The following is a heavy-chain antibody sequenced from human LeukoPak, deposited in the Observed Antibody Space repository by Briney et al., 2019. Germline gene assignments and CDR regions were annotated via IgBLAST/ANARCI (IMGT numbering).Heavy chain of an antibody. CDR2: IYYSGST. V-gene: IGHV4-59*01. CDR3: ARFTPQGYGWGGYNRFDP. CDR1: GGSISSYY. Sequence: SETLSLTCTVSGGSISSYYWNWIRQPPGKGLEWIGYIYYSGSTNYNPSLKSRVTISVDTSKNEFSLNLTSVTAADTAVYYCARFTPQGYGWGGYNRFDPWGQGTLVTVSS. D-gene: IGHD3-16*01. J-gene: IGHJ5*02.